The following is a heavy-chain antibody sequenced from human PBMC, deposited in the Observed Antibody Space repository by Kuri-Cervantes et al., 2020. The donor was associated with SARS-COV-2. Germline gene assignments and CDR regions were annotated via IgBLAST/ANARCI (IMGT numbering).Heavy chain of an antibody. V-gene: IGHV3-15*01. D-gene: IGHD6-19*01. CDR2: IKSKSDGGTI. CDR3: TTPASVAGTDDAFDI. CDR1: GFTFSDAW. Sequence: GESLKISCAASGFTFSDAWMSWVRQAPGKGLEWVGRIKSKSDGGTIDYAAPVKGRFTISRDDSKNILYLEMNYLKAEDTALYYCTTPASVAGTDDAFDIWGQGTMVTVSS. J-gene: IGHJ3*02.